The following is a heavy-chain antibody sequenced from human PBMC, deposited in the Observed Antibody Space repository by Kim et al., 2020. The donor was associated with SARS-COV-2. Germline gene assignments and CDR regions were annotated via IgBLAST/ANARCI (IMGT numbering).Heavy chain of an antibody. J-gene: IGHJ4*02. V-gene: IGHV5-10-1*01. CDR2: IDPSDSYT. CDR1: GYSFTNYW. CDR3: ARFTSNEFDGSGYYPKSDY. Sequence: GESLQISCKGSGYSFTNYWISWVRQMPGKGLEWMGRIDPSDSYTNYSPSFQGHVTISADNSITTAYLQWSSLKASDTAMYYCARFTSNEFDGSGYYPKSDYWGQGTLVTVSS. D-gene: IGHD3-22*01.